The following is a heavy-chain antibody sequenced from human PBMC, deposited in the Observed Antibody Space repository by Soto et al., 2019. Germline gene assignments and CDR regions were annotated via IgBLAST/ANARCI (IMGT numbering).Heavy chain of an antibody. CDR1: GGSISSGGYY. CDR3: CAREPLI. J-gene: IGHJ4*02. CDR2: IYYSGST. D-gene: IGHD3-16*01. Sequence: QVQLQESGPGLVKPSQTLSLTCTVSGGSISSGGYYWSWIRQHPGKGLEWIGYIYYSGSTDYNPSLKSRVTISVDTSKNQFSLKXXXXXXXXXXXYYCAREPLIWGQGTLVTVSS. V-gene: IGHV4-31*03.